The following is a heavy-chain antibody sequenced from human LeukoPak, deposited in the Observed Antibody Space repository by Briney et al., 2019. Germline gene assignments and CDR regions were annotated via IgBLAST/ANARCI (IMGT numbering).Heavy chain of an antibody. CDR3: ARAYCTTTACHAFDI. CDR2: ISSSGSTI. Sequence: GGSLRLSCAASGFTFSSYEMNWVRQAPGKGLEWVSYISSSGSTIYYADSVKGRFTISRDNSKNTLYLQMNSLRAEDTAVYTCARAYCTTTACHAFDIWGQGTVVAVSS. J-gene: IGHJ3*02. D-gene: IGHD2-8*01. V-gene: IGHV3-48*03. CDR1: GFTFSSYE.